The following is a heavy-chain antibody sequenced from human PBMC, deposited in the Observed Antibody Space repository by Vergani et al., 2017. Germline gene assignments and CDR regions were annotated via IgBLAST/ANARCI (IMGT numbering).Heavy chain of an antibody. CDR1: GFTFSSYG. Sequence: QEQLVESGGGVVQPGESLRLSCETSGFTFSSYGMHWVRQAPGKGLEWVAVIWYDGNNKNYADSVKGRFTISRDNSKGTLYLQLNSLRAEDTAVYYCARDLRLMYNRFDPWGQGTLVTVSS. CDR2: IWYDGNNK. D-gene: IGHD3-16*01. J-gene: IGHJ5*02. CDR3: ARDLRLMYNRFDP. V-gene: IGHV3-33*01.